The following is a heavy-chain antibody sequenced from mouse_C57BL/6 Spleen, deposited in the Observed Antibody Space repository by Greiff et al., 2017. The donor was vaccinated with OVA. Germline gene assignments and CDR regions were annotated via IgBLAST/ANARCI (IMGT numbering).Heavy chain of an antibody. V-gene: IGHV2-5*01. D-gene: IGHD1-1*01. Sequence: QVQLKQSGPGLVQPSQSLSITCTVSGFSLTSYGVHWVRQSPGKGLEWLGVIWRGGSTDYNAAFMSRLSITKDNSKSQVFFKMNSLQADDTAIYYCAKNGYGSSYGGYFDVWGTGTTVTVSS. CDR2: IWRGGST. CDR1: GFSLTSYG. CDR3: AKNGYGSSYGGYFDV. J-gene: IGHJ1*03.